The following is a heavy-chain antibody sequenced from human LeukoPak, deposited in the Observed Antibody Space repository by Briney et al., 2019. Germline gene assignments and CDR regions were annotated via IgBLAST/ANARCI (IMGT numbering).Heavy chain of an antibody. CDR2: ISSSSTI. J-gene: IGHJ4*02. V-gene: IGHV3-48*01. Sequence: GGSLRLSCAASGFTFSSYSMNWVRQAPGKGLEWVSYISSSSTIYYSDSVKGRFTISRDNAKNSLYLQMNSLRAEDTAVYYCARDSTYYDSSGYYYWGQGTLVTVSS. CDR3: ARDSTYYDSSGYYY. CDR1: GFTFSSYS. D-gene: IGHD3-22*01.